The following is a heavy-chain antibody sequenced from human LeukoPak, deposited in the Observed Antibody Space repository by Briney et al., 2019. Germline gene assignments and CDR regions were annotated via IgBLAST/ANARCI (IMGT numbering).Heavy chain of an antibody. D-gene: IGHD1-14*01. CDR3: ARTNRYAGGDRHVDY. Sequence: PSETLSLTCTVSGGSISSYYWSWIRQPPGKGLEWIGYIYNSGSTNFNPSLKSRVTISVDTSKNQFSLKMTSVTAADTAVYYCARTNRYAGGDRHVDYWGQGTLVTVSS. V-gene: IGHV4-59*01. CDR2: IYNSGST. CDR1: GGSISSYY. J-gene: IGHJ4*02.